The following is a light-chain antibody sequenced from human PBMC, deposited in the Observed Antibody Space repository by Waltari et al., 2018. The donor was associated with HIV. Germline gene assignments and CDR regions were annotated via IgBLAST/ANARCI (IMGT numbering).Light chain of an antibody. CDR2: DHI. V-gene: IGLV1-40*01. CDR1: RSNIGAGFD. J-gene: IGLJ2*01. CDR3: QSYDMSQSGSLV. Sequence: QSVLTQPPSVSGAPGQRVTIACTGTRSNIGAGFDVHWYQQIPGNAPKLLIYDHILRPSGVPDRFSGSESGTSASLAITGLQSEDEADYYCQSYDMSQSGSLVFGGGTKLTVL.